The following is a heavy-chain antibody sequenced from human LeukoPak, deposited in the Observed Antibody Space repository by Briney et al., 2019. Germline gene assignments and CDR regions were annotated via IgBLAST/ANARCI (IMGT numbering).Heavy chain of an antibody. CDR1: GGTFSSYA. D-gene: IGHD6-13*01. Sequence: SVKVSCKASGGTFSSYAISWVRQAPGQGLEWMGRIIPILGIANYAQKFQGRVTITADKSTSTAYMELSSLRSEDTVVYYCARDAWSIAAAFDYWGQGTLVTVSS. CDR3: ARDAWSIAAAFDY. J-gene: IGHJ4*02. V-gene: IGHV1-69*04. CDR2: IIPILGIA.